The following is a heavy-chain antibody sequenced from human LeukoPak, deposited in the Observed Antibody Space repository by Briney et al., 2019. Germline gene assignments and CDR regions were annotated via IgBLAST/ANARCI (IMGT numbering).Heavy chain of an antibody. Sequence: SSETLSLTCTVSGGSISSSSYYWGWIRQPPGKGLEWIGRIYTSGSTNYNPSLKSRVTISVDTSKNQFSLKLSSVTAADTAVYYCARDASYWGVDYWGQGTLVTVSS. D-gene: IGHD7-27*01. CDR2: IYTSGST. J-gene: IGHJ4*02. CDR1: GGSISSSSYY. V-gene: IGHV4-61*02. CDR3: ARDASYWGVDY.